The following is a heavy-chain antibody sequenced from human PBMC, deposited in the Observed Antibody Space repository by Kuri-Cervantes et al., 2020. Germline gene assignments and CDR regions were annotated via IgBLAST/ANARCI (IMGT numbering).Heavy chain of an antibody. V-gene: IGHV3-23*01. Sequence: GGSLRLSCAASGFNFSSYAMHWVRQAPGKGLEWVSDLNGAGDIVKYADSVQGRFSISRDNSKNTLYLQMYSLRAEDTAVYYCAKGAGVYPDWYFDLWGRGTLVTVSS. CDR1: GFNFSSYA. CDR2: LNGAGDIV. CDR3: AKGAGVYPDWYFDL. D-gene: IGHD3-16*02. J-gene: IGHJ2*01.